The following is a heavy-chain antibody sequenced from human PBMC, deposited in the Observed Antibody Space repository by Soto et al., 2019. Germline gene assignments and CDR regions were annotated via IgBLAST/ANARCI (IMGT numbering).Heavy chain of an antibody. Sequence: QVRLQESGPGLVKPSETLSLRCSVSGASLSPNYWSWIRQPPGKGLEWIGYIYYAGTTTYNPSLRSRLTISLNTSKTEVSLELTSVTAADTAVYYCARLGAFYQALDSWGQGTLVTVSS. CDR2: IYYAGTT. D-gene: IGHD2-2*01. V-gene: IGHV4-59*08. CDR1: GASLSPNY. J-gene: IGHJ4*02. CDR3: ARLGAFYQALDS.